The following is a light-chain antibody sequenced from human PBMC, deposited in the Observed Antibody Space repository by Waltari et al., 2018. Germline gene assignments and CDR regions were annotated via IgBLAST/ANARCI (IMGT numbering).Light chain of an antibody. CDR3: QHYLKLPVT. Sequence: EIVLTQSPGTLSLSLGERAPVSCRASQSVSRALAWYQQKPGQAPRLLIYGASTRATGIPDRFSGSGSGTYFSLTISRLEPDDFAVYYCQHYLKLPVTFGQGTTVEI. V-gene: IGKV3-20*01. CDR1: QSVSRA. J-gene: IGKJ1*01. CDR2: GAS.